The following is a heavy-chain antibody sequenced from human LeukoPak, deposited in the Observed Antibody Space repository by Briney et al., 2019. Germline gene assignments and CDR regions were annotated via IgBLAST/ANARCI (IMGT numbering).Heavy chain of an antibody. Sequence: PGGSLRLSCAASGFTFSSYAMSWVRQAPGKGLEWVSGISGSGGSTYYADSVKGRFTISRDNSKNTLYLQMNSLRAEDTAVYYCAISLGRSMIVVPPSFLFDYWGQGTLVTVSS. CDR2: ISGSGGST. J-gene: IGHJ4*02. CDR3: AISLGRSMIVVPPSFLFDY. V-gene: IGHV3-23*01. CDR1: GFTFSSYA. D-gene: IGHD3-22*01.